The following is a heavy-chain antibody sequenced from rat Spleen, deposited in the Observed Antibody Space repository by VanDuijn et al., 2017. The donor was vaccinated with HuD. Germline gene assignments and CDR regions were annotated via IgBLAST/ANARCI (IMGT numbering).Heavy chain of an antibody. J-gene: IGHJ2*01. CDR2: ISTVGDNT. CDR3: AKRGWYYFDY. V-gene: IGHV5-25*01. Sequence: EVQLVESGGGLVLPGSSTKLSCAASGVTFSNFYMAWVRQAPTKGLEWVASISTVGDNTYYRDSVKGRFTISRDNAKSTLYLQMDSLRSEDTATYYCAKRGWYYFDYWGQGVMVTVSS. CDR1: GVTFSNFY.